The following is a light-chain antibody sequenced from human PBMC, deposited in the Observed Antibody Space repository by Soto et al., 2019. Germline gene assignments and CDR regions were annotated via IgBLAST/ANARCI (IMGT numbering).Light chain of an antibody. J-gene: IGKJ4*01. V-gene: IGKV1-39*01. CDR1: QSISSY. CDR3: QKYDAAPLT. CDR2: AAS. Sequence: DIQMTQSPSSLSASVGDRVTITCRASQSISSYLNWYQQKPGKAPKLLIYAASSLQSGVPSRFSGSGSGTDFTLTISSLQPEDVAIYYCQKYDAAPLTFGGGTKVDI.